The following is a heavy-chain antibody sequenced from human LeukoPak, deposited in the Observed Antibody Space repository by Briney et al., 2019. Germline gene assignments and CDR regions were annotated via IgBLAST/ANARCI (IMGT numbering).Heavy chain of an antibody. D-gene: IGHD6-19*01. V-gene: IGHV4-61*05. CDR2: IYYSGST. J-gene: IGHJ4*02. Sequence: SETLSLTCTVSGGSISSSSYYWGWIRQPPGKGLEWIGCIYYSGSTNYNPSLKSRVTISIDTSKNQFSLKLSSVTAADTAVYYCARVGYVSAWYPFDYWGQGTPVIVSS. CDR1: GGSISSSSYY. CDR3: ARVGYVSAWYPFDY.